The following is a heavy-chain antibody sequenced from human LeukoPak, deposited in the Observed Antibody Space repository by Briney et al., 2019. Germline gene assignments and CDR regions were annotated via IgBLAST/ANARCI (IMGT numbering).Heavy chain of an antibody. J-gene: IGHJ4*02. Sequence: SETLSLTCTVSGGSISSGSYYWRWIRQPAGKGLEWLGRIHTSGSTNYNPSLKSRVTISVNTSKNQFSLKLSSVTAADTAVYYCARSWFGELYDYWGQGTLVTVSS. D-gene: IGHD3-10*01. V-gene: IGHV4-61*02. CDR2: IHTSGST. CDR1: GGSISSGSYY. CDR3: ARSWFGELYDY.